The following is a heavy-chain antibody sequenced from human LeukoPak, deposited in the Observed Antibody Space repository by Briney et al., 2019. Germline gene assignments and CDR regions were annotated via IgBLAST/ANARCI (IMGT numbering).Heavy chain of an antibody. V-gene: IGHV1-69*13. D-gene: IGHD5-18*01. CDR2: IIPIFGTA. CDR3: ARDTAMVPGPNWFDP. J-gene: IGHJ5*02. CDR1: GVTFSSYA. Sequence: SVKVSCKASGVTFSSYAISWVRQAPGQGLEWMGGIIPIFGTANYAQKFPGRVTITADESTSTAYMELSSLRSEDTAVYYCARDTAMVPGPNWFDPWGQGTLVTVSS.